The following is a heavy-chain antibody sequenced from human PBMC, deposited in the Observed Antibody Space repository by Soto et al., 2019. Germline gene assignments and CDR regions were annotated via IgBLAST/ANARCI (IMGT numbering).Heavy chain of an antibody. V-gene: IGHV1-18*01. J-gene: IGHJ6*03. CDR3: AIDRGVAPPVTGNTHYYYYMDV. Sequence: QDQLVQSGAEVKKPGASVTVSCKASGYSFTNSGVTWLRQSPGQWLEWMGWIIAFNGKTHDAQNIQGRVTMTKDTSTSTAYMELKSLRSDDTAVYYFAIDRGVAPPVTGNTHYYYYMDVWGKGTTVTVSS. CDR1: GYSFTNSG. D-gene: IGHD6-19*01. CDR2: IIAFNGKT.